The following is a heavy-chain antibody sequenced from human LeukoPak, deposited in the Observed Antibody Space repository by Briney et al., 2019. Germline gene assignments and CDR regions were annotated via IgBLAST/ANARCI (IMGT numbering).Heavy chain of an antibody. CDR3: ARSSYYDFWAPPDDY. D-gene: IGHD3/OR15-3a*01. J-gene: IGHJ4*02. CDR2: ISGGGGST. CDR1: GFTFSSYS. V-gene: IGHV3-23*01. Sequence: GGSLRLSCAASGFTFSSYSMNWVRQAPGKGLEWVSGISGGGGSTYYADSVKGRFTISRDNSRNTLYVQMNSLRAEDTAVYYCARSSYYDFWAPPDDYWGQGTLVTVSS.